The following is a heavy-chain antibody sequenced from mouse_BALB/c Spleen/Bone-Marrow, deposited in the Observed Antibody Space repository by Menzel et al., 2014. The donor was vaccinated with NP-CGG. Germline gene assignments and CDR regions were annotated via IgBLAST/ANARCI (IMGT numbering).Heavy chain of an antibody. J-gene: IGHJ4*01. CDR1: GFTFNTYA. D-gene: IGHD1-2*01. CDR3: VRQFITTANYAMDY. CDR2: IRSKSNNYAT. V-gene: IGHV10-1*02. Sequence: EVMLVESGGGLVQPKGSLKLSCAASGFTFNTYAMNWVRRAPGKGLEWVARIRSKSNNYATYYADSVKDRFTISRDDSQSMLYLQMNNLKTEDTAMYYCVRQFITTANYAMDYWGQGTSVTVSS.